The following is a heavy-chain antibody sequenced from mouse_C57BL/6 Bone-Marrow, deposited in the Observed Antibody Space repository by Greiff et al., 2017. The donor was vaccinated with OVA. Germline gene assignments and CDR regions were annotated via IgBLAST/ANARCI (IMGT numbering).Heavy chain of an antibody. V-gene: IGHV1-53*01. CDR2: INPSNGGT. D-gene: IGHD1-1*01. CDR3: AKTSYYGSSFAY. J-gene: IGHJ3*01. Sequence: VQLQQSGTELVKPGASVKLSCKASGYTFTSYWMHWVKQRPGQGLEWIGNINPSNGGTNYNEKFKSKATLTVDKSSSKAYMQLSSLTSEDSAVYYCAKTSYYGSSFAYWGQGTLVTVSA. CDR1: GYTFTSYW.